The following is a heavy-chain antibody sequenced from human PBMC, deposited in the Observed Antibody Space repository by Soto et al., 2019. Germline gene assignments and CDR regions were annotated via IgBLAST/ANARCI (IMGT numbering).Heavy chain of an antibody. V-gene: IGHV3-23*01. J-gene: IGHJ4*02. CDR3: AKVFYYYDSTVYYYFDY. D-gene: IGHD3-22*01. CDR1: GFTFSIYA. CDR2: TSGSGSTI. Sequence: GGSLRLSCAASGFTFSIYAVSWVRQAPGKGPEWISSTSGSGSTIYYADSVKGRFTISRDNSKNTLYLQMSSLRAEDTAVYYCAKVFYYYDSTVYYYFDYWGQGTLVTVSS.